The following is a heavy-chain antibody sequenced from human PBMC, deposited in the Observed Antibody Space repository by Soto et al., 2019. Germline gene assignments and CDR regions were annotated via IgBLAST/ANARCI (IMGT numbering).Heavy chain of an antibody. Sequence: GGSLRLSCASSGFTFSSFGMHWVRQAPGKGLEWVALISYDGSNKYYADSVKGRFTISRDNSKNTLYLQMNSLRAEDTAVYYCAKDRSHGYNPWYFDYWGQGTLVTVSS. J-gene: IGHJ4*02. CDR1: GFTFSSFG. D-gene: IGHD5-12*01. V-gene: IGHV3-30*18. CDR3: AKDRSHGYNPWYFDY. CDR2: ISYDGSNK.